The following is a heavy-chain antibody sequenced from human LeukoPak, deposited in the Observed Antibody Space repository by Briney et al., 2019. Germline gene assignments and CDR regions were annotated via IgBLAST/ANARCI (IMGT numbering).Heavy chain of an antibody. CDR3: AGETSRPGVTFRMDV. Sequence: KPSETLSLTCAVYRGSFSGYYWGWIRQPPGKGLEWIGTIYYSGSTYYTPSLMRRVTISVDTSKNHFSLRLSSVTAADTAVYYCAGETSRPGVTFRMDVWGQGTTVTVSS. D-gene: IGHD3-10*01. J-gene: IGHJ6*02. V-gene: IGHV4-39*02. CDR1: RGSFSGYY. CDR2: IYYSGST.